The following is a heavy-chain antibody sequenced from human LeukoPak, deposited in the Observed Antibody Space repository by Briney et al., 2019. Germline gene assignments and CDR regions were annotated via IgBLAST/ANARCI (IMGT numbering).Heavy chain of an antibody. Sequence: PGGSLRLSCAVSGFTVSSDYMYWVRQAPGKGMEWVSIIYGGDSISYADSVKGRFTMSIDNSKNTRYLQRNTLRAEDTAVYHCATRSLCGEGTLVSVSS. CDR2: IYGGDSI. D-gene: IGHD6-19*01. J-gene: IGHJ4*02. CDR3: ATRSL. CDR1: GFTVSSDY. V-gene: IGHV3-53*01.